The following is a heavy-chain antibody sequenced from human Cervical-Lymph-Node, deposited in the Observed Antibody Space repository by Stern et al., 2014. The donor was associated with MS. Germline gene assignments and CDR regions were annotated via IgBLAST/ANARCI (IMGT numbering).Heavy chain of an antibody. CDR2: INTDGSIT. CDR1: GFTFNEYW. J-gene: IGHJ4*02. Sequence: EVHLVESGGGLVQPGGSLRLSCAASGFTFNEYWMHWVRQVPGKGLVWVSRINTDGSITYYADSVKGRFTISRDNAKNTLNLQMNSLRAEDTAVYYCARSLEYNTRGLDYWGQGTLVTVSS. V-gene: IGHV3-74*02. D-gene: IGHD1-14*01. CDR3: ARSLEYNTRGLDY.